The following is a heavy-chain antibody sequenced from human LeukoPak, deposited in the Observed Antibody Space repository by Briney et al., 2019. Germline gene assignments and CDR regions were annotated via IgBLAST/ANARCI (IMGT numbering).Heavy chain of an antibody. CDR3: AKDLSRAVAADWFDP. J-gene: IGHJ5*02. CDR1: GFTFSNYD. V-gene: IGHV3-23*01. CDR2: ISDSGGST. Sequence: GGSLRLSCAASGFTFSNYDMSWVRQAPGKGLEWVSSISDSGGSTYYADSVKGRFAISRDNSKNTLYLQMTDLRAADTAVYYCAKDLSRAVAADWFDPWDQGSLVTVSS. D-gene: IGHD6-19*01.